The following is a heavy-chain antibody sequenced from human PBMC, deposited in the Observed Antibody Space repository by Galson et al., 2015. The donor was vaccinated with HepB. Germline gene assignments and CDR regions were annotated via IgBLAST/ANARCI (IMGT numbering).Heavy chain of an antibody. V-gene: IGHV4-59*01. Sequence: ETLSLTCSVSGGPFSTYYWSWIRQPPGKGLEWIGYVYSSGSTNYNPSLKSRVTISVDTSKNQFSLKLSSVTAADTAVYYCARAIRESIFGVVTSGRHFDNWGQGTLVTVSS. CDR1: GGPFSTYY. J-gene: IGHJ4*02. D-gene: IGHD3-3*01. CDR3: ARAIRESIFGVVTSGRHFDN. CDR2: VYSSGST.